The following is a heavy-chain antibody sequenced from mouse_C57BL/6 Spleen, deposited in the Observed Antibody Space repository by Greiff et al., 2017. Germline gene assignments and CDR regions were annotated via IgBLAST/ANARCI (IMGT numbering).Heavy chain of an antibody. V-gene: IGHV1-64*01. CDR2: IHPNSGST. Sequence: QVQLQQPGAELVKPGASVKLSCKASGYTFTSYWMHWVKQRPGQGLEWIGMIHPNSGSTNYNEKFKSKATLTVDNSSSTASMQLSSLPSEDSAVYYGARTTVVAHWYFDVWGTGTTVTVSS. J-gene: IGHJ1*03. D-gene: IGHD1-1*01. CDR1: GYTFTSYW. CDR3: ARTTVVAHWYFDV.